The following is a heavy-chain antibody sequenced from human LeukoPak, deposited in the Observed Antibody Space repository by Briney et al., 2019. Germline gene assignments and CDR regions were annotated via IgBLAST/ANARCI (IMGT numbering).Heavy chain of an antibody. D-gene: IGHD2-2*01. J-gene: IGHJ4*02. CDR2: ISAYNGNT. CDR3: ARDMGTGYCSSTSCYVY. V-gene: IGHV1-18*01. Sequence: GASVKVSCKASGYTFTSYSISWVRQAPGQGLEWMGWISAYNGNTNYAQKLQGRVTMTTDTSTSTAYMELRSLRSDDTAVYYCARDMGTGYCSSTSCYVYWGQGTLVTVSS. CDR1: GYTFTSYS.